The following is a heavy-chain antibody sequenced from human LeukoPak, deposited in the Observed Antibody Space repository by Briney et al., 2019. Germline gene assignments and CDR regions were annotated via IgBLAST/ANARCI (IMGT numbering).Heavy chain of an antibody. CDR3: ARGSTGYYMYYFDY. J-gene: IGHJ4*02. D-gene: IGHD3-9*01. V-gene: IGHV1-69*04. CDR1: GGTFTSYA. Sequence: GASVKVSCKASGGTFTSYAISWVRQAPGQGLEWMGRIIPILGIANYAQKFQGRVTITADKSTSTAYMELSSLRSEDTAVYYCARGSTGYYMYYFDYWGQGTLVTVSS. CDR2: IIPILGIA.